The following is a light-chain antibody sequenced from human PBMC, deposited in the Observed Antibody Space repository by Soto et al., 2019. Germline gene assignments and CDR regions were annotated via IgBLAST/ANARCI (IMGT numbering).Light chain of an antibody. CDR3: QHYNSYPLT. CDR1: QTISSW. Sequence: DIQMTQSPSTLSGSVGDRVTITCRASQTISSWLAWYQQKPGKAPKLLIYKASTIKSGVPSRFSGSGSGTEFTLTISSLQPDDFATYYCQHYNSYPLTCGGGTKVDIK. CDR2: KAS. J-gene: IGKJ4*01. V-gene: IGKV1-5*03.